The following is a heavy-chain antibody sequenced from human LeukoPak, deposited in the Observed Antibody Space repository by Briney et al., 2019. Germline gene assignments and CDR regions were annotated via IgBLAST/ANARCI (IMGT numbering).Heavy chain of an antibody. V-gene: IGHV3-48*01. CDR1: GFMLSGYN. CDR2: ISISGDTI. D-gene: IGHD2-2*02. CDR3: GRLPTLNNQVLYTSWDAFDI. J-gene: IGHJ3*02. Sequence: GESLRLSCTVSGFMLSGYNMNWVRQPPGKGLEWISYISISGDTIYYADSVKGRFTISRDNAKNSKYLQMSSLRAEDTAVYYSGRLPTLNNQVLYTSWDAFDIWGRGTMVSVSS.